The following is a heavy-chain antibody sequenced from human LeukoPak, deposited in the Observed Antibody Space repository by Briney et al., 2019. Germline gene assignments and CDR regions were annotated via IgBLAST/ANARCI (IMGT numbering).Heavy chain of an antibody. Sequence: AETLSLTCTVSGGSISTYYWTWLRQPPGKGLEWIGYNSYSGNTNYNPSLRSRVSISVDMSKNQFSLKLSSVTAADTAVYYCASLTTVTTFDYWGQGTLVTVSS. V-gene: IGHV4-59*01. J-gene: IGHJ4*02. CDR3: ASLTTVTTFDY. CDR1: GGSISTYY. CDR2: NSYSGNT. D-gene: IGHD4-17*01.